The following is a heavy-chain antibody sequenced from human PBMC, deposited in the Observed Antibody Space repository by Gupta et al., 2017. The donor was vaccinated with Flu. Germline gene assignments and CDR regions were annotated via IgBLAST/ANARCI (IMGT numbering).Heavy chain of an antibody. CDR1: GGNY. V-gene: IGHV4-31*02. CDR2: VYPTGST. Sequence: GGNYWSWIRQHPGKGLEWIGYVYPTGSTYYNPSLKSRVTMSVDTSKAEFSLKLTSVTVADTAVYYCARVPGKTARPDYWGQGTLVTVSS. CDR3: ARVPGKTARPDY. J-gene: IGHJ4*02.